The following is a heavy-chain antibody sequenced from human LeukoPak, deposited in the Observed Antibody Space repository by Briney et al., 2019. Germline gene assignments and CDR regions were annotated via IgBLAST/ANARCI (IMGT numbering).Heavy chain of an antibody. CDR2: IKEDGSEK. CDR1: GFTFSSYW. Sequence: GGSLRLSCAGSGFTFSSYWMSLVRQAPGKGLEWVANIKEDGSEKYYLDSVKGRFTISRDSAKNSLYLQMNSLRVEDTAVYYCARDAAGGVFDYWGQGSLVTVSS. D-gene: IGHD3-3*01. J-gene: IGHJ4*02. V-gene: IGHV3-7*01. CDR3: ARDAAGGVFDY.